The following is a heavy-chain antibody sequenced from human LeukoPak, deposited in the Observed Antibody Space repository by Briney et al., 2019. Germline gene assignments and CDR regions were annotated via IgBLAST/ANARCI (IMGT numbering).Heavy chain of an antibody. V-gene: IGHV4-39*07. CDR1: GGSISRNSDY. CDR2: IYYSGST. J-gene: IGHJ4*02. D-gene: IGHD5-12*01. Sequence: PSETLSLTCTVSGGSISRNSDYWGWIRQPPGKGLEWIGSIYYSGSTYYNPSLKSRVTISVDTSKNQFSLKLSSVTAADTAVYYCARYHSGYDDYWGQGTLVTVSS. CDR3: ARYHSGYDDY.